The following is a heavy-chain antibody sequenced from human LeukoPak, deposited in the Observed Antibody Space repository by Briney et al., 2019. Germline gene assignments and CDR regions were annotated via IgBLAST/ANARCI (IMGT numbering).Heavy chain of an antibody. V-gene: IGHV1-2*02. D-gene: IGHD4-23*01. J-gene: IGHJ6*03. Sequence: GASVKVSCKASGYTFTGYYMHWVRQAPGQGLEWMGWINPNSGGTNYAQKFQGRVTITRDTSISTAYMELSRLRSDDRAVYYCARGGGGGNYVLGYMDAWGKGTTVTVSS. CDR1: GYTFTGYY. CDR2: INPNSGGT. CDR3: ARGGGGGNYVLGYMDA.